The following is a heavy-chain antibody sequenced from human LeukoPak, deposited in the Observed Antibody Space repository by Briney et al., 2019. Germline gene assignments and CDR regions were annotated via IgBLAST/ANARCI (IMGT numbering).Heavy chain of an antibody. CDR3: ARGHDYVWGSYRYWFY. D-gene: IGHD3-16*02. J-gene: IGHJ4*02. V-gene: IGHV1-8*02. Sequence: ASVKVSCKASGYTFTGYYMHWVRQAPGQGLEWMGWMNPNSGNTGYAQKFQGRVTMTRNTSISTAYMELSSLRSEDTAVYYCARGHDYVWGSYRYWFYWGQGTLVTVSS. CDR2: MNPNSGNT. CDR1: GYTFTGYY.